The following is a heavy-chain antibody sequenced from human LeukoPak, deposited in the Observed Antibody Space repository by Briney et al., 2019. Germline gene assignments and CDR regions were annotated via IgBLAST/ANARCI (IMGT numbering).Heavy chain of an antibody. CDR1: GGSFSGYY. D-gene: IGHD1-26*01. CDR2: INHSGST. CDR3: ARSSGRGYYYYYYMDV. Sequence: SETLSLTCAVYGGSFSGYYWSWIRQPPGKGLEWIGEINHSGSTNYNPSLKSRVTISVDTSKNQFSLKLSYVTAADTAVYYCARSSGRGYYYYYYMDVWGKGTTVTVSS. J-gene: IGHJ6*03. V-gene: IGHV4-34*01.